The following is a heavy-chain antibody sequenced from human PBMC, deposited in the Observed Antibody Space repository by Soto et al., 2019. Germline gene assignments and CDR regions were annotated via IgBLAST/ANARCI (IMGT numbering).Heavy chain of an antibody. CDR3: ARVDYDILTGYSGGMDV. CDR1: GYTLTSYY. CDR2: INPSGGST. V-gene: IGHV1-46*01. D-gene: IGHD3-9*01. Sequence: ASVKVSCKASGYTLTSYYMHWVRQAPGQGLEWMGIINPSGGSTSYAQKFQGRVTMTRDTSTSTVYMELSSLRSEDTAVYYCARVDYDILTGYSGGMDVWGQGTTVTVSS. J-gene: IGHJ6*02.